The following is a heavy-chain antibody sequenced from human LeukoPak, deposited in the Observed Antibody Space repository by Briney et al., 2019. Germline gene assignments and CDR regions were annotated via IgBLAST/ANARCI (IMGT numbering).Heavy chain of an antibody. D-gene: IGHD2-21*01. CDR1: GFTFSSYW. CDR2: IKQDGSEK. V-gene: IGHV3-7*01. J-gene: IGHJ3*02. Sequence: PGVSLRLSCAASGFTFSSYWMSWVRQAPGKGLEWVANIKQDGSEKYYVDSVKGRFTISRDNAKNSLYLQMNSLRAEDTAVYYCTSIPGEYDAFDIWGQGTMVTVSS. CDR3: TSIPGEYDAFDI.